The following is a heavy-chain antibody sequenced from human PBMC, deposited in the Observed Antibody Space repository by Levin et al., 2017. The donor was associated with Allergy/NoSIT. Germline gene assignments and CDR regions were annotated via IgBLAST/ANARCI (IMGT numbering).Heavy chain of an antibody. CDR1: GYVFTGHY. CDR3: ARVRYCGGDCRSSYYYGLDV. J-gene: IGHJ6*02. V-gene: IGHV1-2*02. D-gene: IGHD2-21*02. Sequence: ASVKVSCKASGYVFTGHYMHWVRQAPGQGLEWMGWINCYSGGTNYAQKFQGRITMTRDTSTSAAYMELSSLRFDDTAVYYCARVRYCGGDCRSSYYYGLDVWGQGTTVTVSS. CDR2: INCYSGGT.